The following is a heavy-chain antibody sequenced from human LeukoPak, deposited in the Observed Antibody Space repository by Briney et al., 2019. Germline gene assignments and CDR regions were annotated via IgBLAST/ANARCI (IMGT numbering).Heavy chain of an antibody. CDR1: GFTFSTYG. Sequence: GGSLRLSCAASGFTFSTYGMNWVRQAPGKGLEWISYIGSDNSIICYADSVKGRFTISRDNAKNSLHLQMNSLRAEDTAVYYCTSLGFDPDYWGQGTLVTVSS. CDR2: IGSDNSII. CDR3: TSLGFDPDY. V-gene: IGHV3-48*04. J-gene: IGHJ4*02. D-gene: IGHD3-9*01.